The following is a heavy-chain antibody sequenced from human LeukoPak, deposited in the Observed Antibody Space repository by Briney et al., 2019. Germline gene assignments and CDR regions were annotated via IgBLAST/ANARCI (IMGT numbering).Heavy chain of an antibody. V-gene: IGHV1-3*01. D-gene: IGHD2-15*01. CDR2: INAGNGDT. Sequence: ASVKVSCKASGYTFTSYAMHWVRQAPGQRLEWMGWINAGNGDTKYSQKFQGRVTITRETSASTAYMELSSLRSEDTAVYYCARDGGYCSGGSCYPLNYFDYWGQGTLVTVSS. CDR1: GYTFTSYA. J-gene: IGHJ4*02. CDR3: ARDGGYCSGGSCYPLNYFDY.